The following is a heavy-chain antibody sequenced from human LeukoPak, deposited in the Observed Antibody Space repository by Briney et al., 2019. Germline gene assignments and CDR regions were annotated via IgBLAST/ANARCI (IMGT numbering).Heavy chain of an antibody. Sequence: SVKVSCKASGGTFSSYAISWVRQAPGQGLEWMGGIIPIFGTANYAQKFQGRVTITADESTTTAYMELRSLRPDDTAVYYCARAPTYDILTGYPPDYWGQGTLVTVSS. D-gene: IGHD3-9*01. CDR3: ARAPTYDILTGYPPDY. CDR1: GGTFSSYA. J-gene: IGHJ4*02. V-gene: IGHV1-69*13. CDR2: IIPIFGTA.